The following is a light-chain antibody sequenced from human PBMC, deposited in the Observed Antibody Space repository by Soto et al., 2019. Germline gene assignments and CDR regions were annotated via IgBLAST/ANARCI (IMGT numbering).Light chain of an antibody. J-gene: IGLJ1*01. CDR3: AAWDDSLNGNV. CDR2: SNN. CDR1: SSNIGIKT. V-gene: IGLV1-44*01. Sequence: VLTQPPSASGNPGQRVTISCSGSSSNIGIKTVNWYQQLPGTVPKLLIYSNNQRPSGVPDRFSASKSGTSASLAISGLQSEEEADYYCAAWDDSLNGNVFGTGTKVTVL.